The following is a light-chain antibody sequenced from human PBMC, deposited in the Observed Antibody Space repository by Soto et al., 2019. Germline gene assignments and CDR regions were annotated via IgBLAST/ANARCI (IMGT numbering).Light chain of an antibody. CDR1: QSISSW. Sequence: DIQMTQSPSTLSASVGDRVTITCRASQSISSWLAWYQQKPGKAPKLLIYKASSLESGVPSRFSGSGSGTEFTLTIISLQPDDFATYYCQHYDSYPITFGPGTKVDIK. J-gene: IGKJ3*01. CDR3: QHYDSYPIT. CDR2: KAS. V-gene: IGKV1-5*03.